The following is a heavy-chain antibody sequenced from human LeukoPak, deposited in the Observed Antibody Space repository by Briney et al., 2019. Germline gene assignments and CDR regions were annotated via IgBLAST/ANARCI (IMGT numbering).Heavy chain of an antibody. CDR3: AKGMKRAGSAVAGDNPDY. CDR1: GFTFSTYG. CDR2: IRYVGINK. V-gene: IGHV3-30*02. D-gene: IGHD6-19*01. J-gene: IGHJ4*02. Sequence: QAGGSLRLSCAASGFTFSTYGMHWVRQAPGKGLEWVSFIRYVGINKYYADSVKGRFTISRDNSKNTLYLQMNSLRAEDTAVYYCAKGMKRAGSAVAGDNPDYWGQGTLLTVSS.